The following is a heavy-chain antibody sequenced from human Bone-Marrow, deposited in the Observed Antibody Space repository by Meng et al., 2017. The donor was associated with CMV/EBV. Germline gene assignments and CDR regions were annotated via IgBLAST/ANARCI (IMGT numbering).Heavy chain of an antibody. J-gene: IGHJ4*02. Sequence: GESLKISCTGSGYNFSTYWIAWVRQMPGKGLEWMGIIYPGDSDITYSPSFQGQVTISADKPFSTAYLQWSSLKASDTAIYFCARATGGEFIDWGQGTLVTVSS. CDR2: IYPGDSDI. CDR3: ARATGGEFID. D-gene: IGHD3-16*01. CDR1: GYNFSTYW. V-gene: IGHV5-51*04.